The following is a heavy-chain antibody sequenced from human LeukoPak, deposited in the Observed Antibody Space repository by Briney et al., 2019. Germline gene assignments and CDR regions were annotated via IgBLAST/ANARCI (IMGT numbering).Heavy chain of an antibody. CDR2: TVSRGTT. V-gene: IGHV3-23*01. D-gene: IGHD6-19*01. Sequence: GGPLRLSCVASGFTLTSDAMNWVRQAPGKGLEWVSSTVSRGTTQYADSVKGRFTVSRDTSKNTLYLQMNSLRADDTAVYYCAKCSTSAYTTGWCNWIDPWGQGTLVTVSS. CDR1: GFTLTSDA. CDR3: AKCSTSAYTTGWCNWIDP. J-gene: IGHJ5*02.